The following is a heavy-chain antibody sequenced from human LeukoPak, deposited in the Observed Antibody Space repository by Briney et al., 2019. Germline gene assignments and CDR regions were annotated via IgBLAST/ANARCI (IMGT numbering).Heavy chain of an antibody. D-gene: IGHD3-22*01. V-gene: IGHV3-7*01. Sequence: GGSLRLSCAASGFTFSSYWMSWVRQAPGKGLEWVANIKQDGSEKYYVDSVKGRFTISRDNAKNSLYLQMNSLRAEDTAVYYCARVITGYYYDSSGYYGDYWGQGILVTVSS. CDR1: GFTFSSYW. CDR2: IKQDGSEK. CDR3: ARVITGYYYDSSGYYGDY. J-gene: IGHJ4*02.